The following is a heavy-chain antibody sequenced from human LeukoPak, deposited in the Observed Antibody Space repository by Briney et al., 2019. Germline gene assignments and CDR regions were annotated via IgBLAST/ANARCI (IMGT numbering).Heavy chain of an antibody. CDR2: IYHDGST. CDR1: GDSISSTYY. CDR3: ATSVGSLPQPEEAFDL. V-gene: IGHV4-38-2*02. D-gene: IGHD1-14*01. Sequence: SETLSLTCTVSGDSISSTYYWGWIRQPPGRGLEWIGNIYHDGSTDYKSSLKSRVTISRNTSKKQSSLTLTSLTATDTAVYFCATSVGSLPQPEEAFDLWGQGTMITVSS. J-gene: IGHJ3*01.